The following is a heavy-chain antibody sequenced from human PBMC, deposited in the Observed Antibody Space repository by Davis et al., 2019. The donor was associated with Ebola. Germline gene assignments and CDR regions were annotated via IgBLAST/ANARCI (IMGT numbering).Heavy chain of an antibody. Sequence: GESLKISCAASGFTFSSYAMSWVRQAPGKGLEWVAVISYDGSNKYYADSVKGRFTISRDNSKNTLYLQMNSLRAEDTAVYYSAKDKHYYDSSGSRSPYGMDVWGQGTTVTVSS. CDR3: AKDKHYYDSSGSRSPYGMDV. V-gene: IGHV3-30*18. CDR2: ISYDGSNK. D-gene: IGHD3-22*01. J-gene: IGHJ6*02. CDR1: GFTFSSYA.